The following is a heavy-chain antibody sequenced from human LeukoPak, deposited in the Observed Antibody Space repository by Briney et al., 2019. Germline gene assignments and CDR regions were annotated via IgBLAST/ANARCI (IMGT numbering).Heavy chain of an antibody. V-gene: IGHV4-39*07. CDR3: ARGAEVPAAPDFFDY. CDR1: GGSISSSSYY. CDR2: INHSGST. Sequence: SETLSLTCTVSGGSISSSSYYWSWIRQPPGKGLEWIGEINHSGSTNYNPSLKSRVTMSVDTSKSQFSLKLSSVTAADTAVYYCARGAEVPAAPDFFDYWGQGTLVTVSS. J-gene: IGHJ4*02. D-gene: IGHD2-2*01.